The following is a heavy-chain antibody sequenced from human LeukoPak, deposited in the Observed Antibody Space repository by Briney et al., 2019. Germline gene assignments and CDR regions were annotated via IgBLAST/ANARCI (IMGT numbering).Heavy chain of an antibody. CDR3: ARTGTAFDY. Sequence: SKTLSLTCTVSDGSISSHSWSWIRQPPGKGLEWIGYIYYTGRTNYNPSLKSRVTISLDTSKNQFSLKLSSVTAADTAMYYCARTGTAFDYWGQGTLVTVSS. J-gene: IGHJ4*02. D-gene: IGHD1-7*01. CDR1: DGSISSHS. V-gene: IGHV4-59*11. CDR2: IYYTGRT.